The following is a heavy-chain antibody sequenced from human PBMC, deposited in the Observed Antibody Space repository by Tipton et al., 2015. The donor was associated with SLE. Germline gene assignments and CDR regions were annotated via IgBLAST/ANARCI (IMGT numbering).Heavy chain of an antibody. J-gene: IGHJ2*01. Sequence: TLSLTCTVSGGSIGSHYWSWIRQPPGKGLEWIGYIYYSGSTNYNPSLKSRVTISVDTSKNQFSLKLSSVTAADTAVYYCARADSGYGFWYFDLWGRGTLVTVSS. CDR3: ARADSGYGFWYFDL. CDR1: GGSIGSHY. D-gene: IGHD5-12*01. V-gene: IGHV4-59*11. CDR2: IYYSGST.